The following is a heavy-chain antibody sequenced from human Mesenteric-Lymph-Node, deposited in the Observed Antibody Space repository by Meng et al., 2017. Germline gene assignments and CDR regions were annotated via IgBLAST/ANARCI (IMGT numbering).Heavy chain of an antibody. CDR2: ISSSSSYI. CDR1: GLTFSRYA. Sequence: GGSLRLSCTGSGLTFSRYAMIWIRQAPGKGLEWVSSISSSSSYIYYADSVKGRFTISRDNAKNSLYLQMNSLRAEDTAVYYCARDPREIYYYYYGMDVWGQGTTVTVSS. V-gene: IGHV3-21*01. CDR3: ARDPREIYYYYYGMDV. J-gene: IGHJ6*02. D-gene: IGHD1-26*01.